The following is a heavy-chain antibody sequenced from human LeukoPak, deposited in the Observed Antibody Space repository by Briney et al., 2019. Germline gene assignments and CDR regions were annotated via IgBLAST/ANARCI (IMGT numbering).Heavy chain of an antibody. D-gene: IGHD3-10*01. V-gene: IGHV4-34*01. CDR2: INHSGST. J-gene: IGHJ5*02. CDR1: GGSFSGYY. Sequence: SETLSLTCAVYGGSFSGYYWSWIRQPPGKGLEWIGEINHSGSTNYNPSLKSRVTISVDTSKNQFSLKLSSVTAADTAVYYCARAQNVLLWFGELSGWFDPWGQGTLVTVSS. CDR3: ARAQNVLLWFGELSGWFDP.